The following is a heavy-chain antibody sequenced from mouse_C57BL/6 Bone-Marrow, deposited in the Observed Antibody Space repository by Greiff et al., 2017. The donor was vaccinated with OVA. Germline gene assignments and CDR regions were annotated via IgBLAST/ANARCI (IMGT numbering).Heavy chain of an antibody. CDR1: GYTFTDYE. J-gene: IGHJ4*01. CDR3: TRGSSPYYAMDY. Sequence: QGQLQQSGAELVRPGASVTLSCKASGYTFTDYEMHWVKQTPVHGLEWIGAIDPETGGTAYNQKFKGKAILTADKSSSTAYMELRSLTSEDSAVYYCTRGSSPYYAMDYWGQGTSVTVSS. D-gene: IGHD1-1*01. CDR2: IDPETGGT. V-gene: IGHV1-15*01.